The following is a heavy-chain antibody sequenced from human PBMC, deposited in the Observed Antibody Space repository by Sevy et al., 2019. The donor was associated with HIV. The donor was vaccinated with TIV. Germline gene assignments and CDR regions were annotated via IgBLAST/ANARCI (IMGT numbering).Heavy chain of an antibody. CDR3: EAITTAGRDY. V-gene: IGHV3-23*01. Sequence: GGSLRRSCAASGFIFSSYVMTWVRQAPGKGLEWVSTISGSGGYTYYAESVKGRFTISRDNSNNILYLQMNSLRAEDTAVYYCEAITTAGRDYWGQGTLVTVSS. J-gene: IGHJ4*02. CDR1: GFIFSSYV. D-gene: IGHD6-13*01. CDR2: ISGSGGYT.